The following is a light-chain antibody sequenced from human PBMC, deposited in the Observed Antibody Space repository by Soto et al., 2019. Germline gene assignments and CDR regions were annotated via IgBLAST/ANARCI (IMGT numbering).Light chain of an antibody. V-gene: IGKV1-39*01. J-gene: IGKJ2*01. CDR3: QQSYSTPLYT. Sequence: DIQMTQSPASLSASVGDRVTITCRASQNIGIYLHRYQHRPGKAPNLLIYAASSLQSGVPSRFSGSGSGTDFTLTISGLQPEDFATYYCQQSYSTPLYTFGQGTKLEIQ. CDR1: QNIGIY. CDR2: AAS.